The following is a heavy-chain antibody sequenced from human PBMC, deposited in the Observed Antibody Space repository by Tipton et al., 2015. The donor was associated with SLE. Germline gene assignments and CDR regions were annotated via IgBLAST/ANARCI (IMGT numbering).Heavy chain of an antibody. D-gene: IGHD1-1*01. CDR2: IYYSGST. V-gene: IGHV4-59*01. Sequence: TQSLTCTVSGGSISSYYWSWIRQPPGKGLQWIGYIYYSGSTNYNPSLKSRVTISVDTSKKQFSLKLSSVTAADTAVYYCARDRTGGAGFDYWGQGTLVAASS. CDR3: ARDRTGGAGFDY. J-gene: IGHJ4*02. CDR1: GGSISSYY.